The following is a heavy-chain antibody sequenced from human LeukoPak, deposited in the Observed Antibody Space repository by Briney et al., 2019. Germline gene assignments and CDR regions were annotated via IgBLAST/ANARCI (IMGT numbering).Heavy chain of an antibody. CDR1: GYTFTSYG. Sequence: VASVKVSCKASGYTFTSYGISWVRQAPGQGLEWMGWISAYNGNTNYAQKLQGRVTMTTDTSTSTAYMELSSLRSEDTAVYYCARERRHYDFWSGYYYFDYWGQGTLVTVSS. J-gene: IGHJ4*02. CDR2: ISAYNGNT. D-gene: IGHD3-3*01. CDR3: ARERRHYDFWSGYYYFDY. V-gene: IGHV1-18*01.